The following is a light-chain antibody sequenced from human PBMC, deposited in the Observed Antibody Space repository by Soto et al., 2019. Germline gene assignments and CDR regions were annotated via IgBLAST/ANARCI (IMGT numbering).Light chain of an antibody. Sequence: ETVLTQSPGTLSLSPGERVTLSCRASQSVCSRCLAWYQQKPGQSPRLLIYGVSTRATGIPDRFSGSGSGTDFTLTISRLEPEDFAVYYCQHYGTTPWTFGQGTKVGIK. V-gene: IGKV3-20*01. CDR2: GVS. CDR1: QSVCSRC. J-gene: IGKJ1*01. CDR3: QHYGTTPWT.